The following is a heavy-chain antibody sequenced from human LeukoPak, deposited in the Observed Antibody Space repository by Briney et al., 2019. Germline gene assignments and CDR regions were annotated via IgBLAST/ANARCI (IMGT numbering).Heavy chain of an antibody. V-gene: IGHV1-8*01. CDR2: MNPNSGNT. J-gene: IGHJ6*02. CDR1: GYTFTSYD. CDR3: VRCAVGCYYNYGIDA. Sequence: ASVKVSCKASGYTFTSYDINWVRQAPGQGPEWMGWMNPNSGNTGYAQKFQGRVTMTRSTSITTAYMELSSLRPEDTAVYYCVRCAVGCYYNYGIDAWGQGTTVTVSS. D-gene: IGHD2-8*01.